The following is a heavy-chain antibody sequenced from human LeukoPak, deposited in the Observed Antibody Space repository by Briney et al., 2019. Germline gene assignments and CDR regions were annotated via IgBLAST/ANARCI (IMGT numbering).Heavy chain of an antibody. CDR3: AREGDSIAVAKYFDY. J-gene: IGHJ4*02. Sequence: PGGFLRLSCAASGFTFSTYAIHWVRQAPGKGLEGVAVMSYDGSNKYYTDSVKGRFTISRDNSKNTLYLQMNSLRAEDTAVYYCAREGDSIAVAKYFDYWGQGTLVTVSS. D-gene: IGHD6-19*01. CDR2: MSYDGSNK. CDR1: GFTFSTYA. V-gene: IGHV3-30-3*01.